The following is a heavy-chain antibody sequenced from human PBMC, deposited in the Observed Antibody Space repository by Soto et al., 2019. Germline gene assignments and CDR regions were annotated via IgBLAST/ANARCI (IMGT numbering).Heavy chain of an antibody. V-gene: IGHV4-4*02. CDR2: IYHSGST. D-gene: IGHD2-2*02. Sequence: ASETLSLTCAVSGGSISSSHWWSWVRQPPGKGLEWIGEIYHSGSTNYNPSLKSRVTMSVDKSKNQFSLKMSSVTAADTAVYYCAVPAAIIYGMDVWGQGTTVTVSS. J-gene: IGHJ6*02. CDR1: GGSISSSHW. CDR3: AVPAAIIYGMDV.